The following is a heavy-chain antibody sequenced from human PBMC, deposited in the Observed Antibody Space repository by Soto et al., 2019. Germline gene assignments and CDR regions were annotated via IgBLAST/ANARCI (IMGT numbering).Heavy chain of an antibody. CDR1: GGSFSGYY. Sequence: SETLSLTCAVYGGSFSGYYWSWIRQPPGKGLEWIGEINHSGSTNYNPSLKSRVTISVDTSKNQFSLKLSSVTAADTAVYYCARDLTAPQGYWGQGTLVTVSS. CDR2: INHSGST. J-gene: IGHJ4*02. V-gene: IGHV4-34*01. CDR3: ARDLTAPQGY.